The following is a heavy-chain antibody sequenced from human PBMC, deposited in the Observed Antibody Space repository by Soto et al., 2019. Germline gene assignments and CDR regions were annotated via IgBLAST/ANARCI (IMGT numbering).Heavy chain of an antibody. CDR3: ATSSGHSQDYYYYGMDV. D-gene: IGHD3-22*01. Sequence: ASVKVSCKVSGYTLTELSMHWVRQAPGKGLEWMGGFDPEDGETIYAQKFQGRVTMTEDTSTDTAYMELSSLRSEDTAVYYCATSSGHSQDYYYYGMDVWGQWTTVTVSS. V-gene: IGHV1-24*01. CDR1: GYTLTELS. J-gene: IGHJ6*02. CDR2: FDPEDGET.